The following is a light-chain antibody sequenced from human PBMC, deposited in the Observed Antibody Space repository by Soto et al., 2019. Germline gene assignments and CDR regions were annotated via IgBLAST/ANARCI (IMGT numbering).Light chain of an antibody. J-gene: IGKJ1*01. CDR2: KAF. V-gene: IGKV1-5*03. Sequence: DIQMTQSPSTLSASVRDRVTITCRASQSISNWLAWYQQKPGRAPKLLIYKAFSLESGVPSSFTGSGSGTEFSLTISSLQPDAFATYYCQQYNTYSGTFGQGTKVEI. CDR3: QQYNTYSGT. CDR1: QSISNW.